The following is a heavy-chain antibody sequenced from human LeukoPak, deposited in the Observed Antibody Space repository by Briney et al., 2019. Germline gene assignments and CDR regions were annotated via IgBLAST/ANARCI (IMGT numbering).Heavy chain of an antibody. D-gene: IGHD3-3*01. CDR1: GGSISSGDYY. J-gene: IGHJ5*02. CDR2: IYYSGST. V-gene: IGHV4-30-4*08. Sequence: SETLSLTCTVSGGSISSGDYYRSWIRQPPGKGLEWIGYIYYSGSTYYNPSLKSRVTISVDTSKNQFSLKLSSVTAADTAVYYCARGVWSGYYTGRARPVLFDPWGQGTLVTVSS. CDR3: ARGVWSGYYTGRARPVLFDP.